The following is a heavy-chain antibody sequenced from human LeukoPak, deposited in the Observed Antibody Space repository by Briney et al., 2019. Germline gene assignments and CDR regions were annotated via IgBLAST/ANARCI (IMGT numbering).Heavy chain of an antibody. D-gene: IGHD6-13*01. CDR2: IIPIFGTA. CDR3: ARGVRGYSSSWYGEYFQH. Sequence: GASVKVSCKASGYTFTSYGISWVRQAPGQGLEWMGGIIPIFGTANYAQKFQGRVTITADESTSTAYMELSSLRSEDTAVYYCARGVRGYSSSWYGEYFQHWGQGTLVTVSS. CDR1: GYTFTSYG. V-gene: IGHV1-69*13. J-gene: IGHJ1*01.